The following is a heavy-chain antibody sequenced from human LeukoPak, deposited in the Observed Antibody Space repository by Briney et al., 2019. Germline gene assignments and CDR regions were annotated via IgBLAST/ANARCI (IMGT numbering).Heavy chain of an antibody. D-gene: IGHD2-15*01. Sequence: GGSLRLSCAASGFSFGSYWMDWVRQAPGKGLEWVANIKQDGSEKYYVDSVKGRFTISRDNAKNSLYLQINSVRAEDTAVYSCARGADGVSSNSRGWFDPWGQGTLVTVSS. CDR3: ARGADGVSSNSRGWFDP. J-gene: IGHJ5*02. CDR2: IKQDGSEK. CDR1: GFSFGSYW. V-gene: IGHV3-7*01.